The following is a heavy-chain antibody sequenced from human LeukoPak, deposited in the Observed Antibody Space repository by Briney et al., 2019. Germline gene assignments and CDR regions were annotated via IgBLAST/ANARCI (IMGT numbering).Heavy chain of an antibody. V-gene: IGHV1-24*01. CDR3: ARANWKHKYFDY. J-gene: IGHJ4*02. CDR1: GYTLTELS. Sequence: ASVKVSCKVSGYTLTELSMHWVRQAPGKGLEWMGGFDPEDGETIYAQKFQGRVTMTEDTSTDTAYMELGSLRSEDTAAYYCARANWKHKYFDYWGQGTLVTVSS. CDR2: FDPEDGET. D-gene: IGHD1-1*01.